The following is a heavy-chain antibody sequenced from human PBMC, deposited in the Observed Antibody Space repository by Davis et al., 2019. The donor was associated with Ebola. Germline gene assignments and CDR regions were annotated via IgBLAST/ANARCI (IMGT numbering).Heavy chain of an antibody. V-gene: IGHV1-3*01. J-gene: IGHJ4*02. CDR3: ARDGGRGSAAAGTCLDY. D-gene: IGHD6-13*01. Sequence: ASVKVSCKASGYTFSSYAMHWVRQAPGQRLEWMGWINAGNGNTKYSQKFQGRVTITRDTSASTAYMELSSLRSEDTAVYYCARDGGRGSAAAGTCLDYWGQGTLVTVSS. CDR2: INAGNGNT. CDR1: GYTFSSYA.